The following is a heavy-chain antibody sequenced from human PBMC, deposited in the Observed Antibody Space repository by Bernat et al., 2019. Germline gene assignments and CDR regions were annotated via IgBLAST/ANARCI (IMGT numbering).Heavy chain of an antibody. V-gene: IGHV4-39*01. D-gene: IGHD3-10*01. Sequence: QLQLQESGPGLVKPSETLSLTCTVSGGSISSSSYYWGWIRQPPGKGLEWIGSIYYSGSSYYNPSLKRRVTISVETTKSKFSLKMSTVNDADTAVYYCARGGSLWFGEDRPDGVPSFQQWGQGTLVTVPS. CDR3: ARGGSLWFGEDRPDGVPSFQQ. CDR2: IYYSGSS. J-gene: IGHJ1*01. CDR1: GGSISSSSYY.